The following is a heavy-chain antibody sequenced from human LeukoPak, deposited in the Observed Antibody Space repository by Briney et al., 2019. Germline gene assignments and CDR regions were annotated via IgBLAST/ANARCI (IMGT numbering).Heavy chain of an antibody. D-gene: IGHD3-3*01. CDR2: IRSSSSYI. CDR1: GFTFSSYS. J-gene: IGHJ4*02. CDR3: ARGSYYDFWSGYLKPDY. Sequence: GGSLRLSCAASGFTFSSYSMNWVRQAPGKGLEWVSSIRSSSSYIYYADSVKGRFTISRDNAKNSLYLQMNSLRAEDTAVYYCARGSYYDFWSGYLKPDYWGQGTLVTVSS. V-gene: IGHV3-21*01.